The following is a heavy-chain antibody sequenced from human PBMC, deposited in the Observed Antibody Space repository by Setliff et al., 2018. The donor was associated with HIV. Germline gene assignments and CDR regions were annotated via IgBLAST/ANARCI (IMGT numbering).Heavy chain of an antibody. Sequence: PSETLSLTCTVSGGSISSSSYYWGWIRQPPGKGLEWIGSIYYSGRTYYNPSLKSRVTISVDTSKNQFSLKLSSVTAADTAVYYCARQFGSSSPFDYWGQGTLVTVSS. CDR3: ARQFGSSSPFDY. V-gene: IGHV4-39*01. D-gene: IGHD6-13*01. CDR1: GGSISSSSYY. CDR2: IYYSGRT. J-gene: IGHJ4*02.